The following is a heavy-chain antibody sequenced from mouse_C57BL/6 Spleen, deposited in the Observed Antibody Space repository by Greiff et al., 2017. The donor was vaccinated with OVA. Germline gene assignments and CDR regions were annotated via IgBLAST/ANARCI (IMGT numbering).Heavy chain of an antibody. CDR2: ISSGGSYT. D-gene: IGHD2-4*01. J-gene: IGHJ2*01. CDR3: DRLYYHYDTSRY. V-gene: IGHV5-6*01. CDR1: GFTFSSYG. Sequence: EVKLVESGGDLVKPGGSLKLSCAASGFTFSSYGMSWVRQTPDKRLEWVATISSGGSYTYYPDSVKGRFTISRDNAKNTLYLQMSSLKSEDTAMYYCDRLYYHYDTSRYSGHGTPLTVSP.